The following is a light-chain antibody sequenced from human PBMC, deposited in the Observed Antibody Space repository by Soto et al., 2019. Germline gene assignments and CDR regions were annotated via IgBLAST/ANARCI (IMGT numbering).Light chain of an antibody. J-gene: IGKJ2*01. V-gene: IGKV3-20*01. Sequence: IALTQSPGTLSLSPGERATLSCRASQRVSSNYVAWYQHKPGQAPRLLIHGASIRATGIPDRFSGSGSGTDFTLTISRLEPEDFAVYYCLQYGTLPYAFGQGTELQIK. CDR3: LQYGTLPYA. CDR2: GAS. CDR1: QRVSSNY.